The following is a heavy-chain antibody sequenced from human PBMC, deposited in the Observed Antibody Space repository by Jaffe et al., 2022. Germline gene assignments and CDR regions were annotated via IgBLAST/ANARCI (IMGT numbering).Heavy chain of an antibody. D-gene: IGHD3-10*01. J-gene: IGHJ4*02. Sequence: EVQLVESGGGLVQPGRSLRLSCAASGFTFDDYAMHWVRQAPGKGLEWVSGISWNSGSIGYADSVKGRFTISRDNAKNSLYLQMNSLRAEDTALYYCAKAGGSGSYHFDYWGQGTLVTVSS. V-gene: IGHV3-9*01. CDR3: AKAGGSGSYHFDY. CDR1: GFTFDDYA. CDR2: ISWNSGSI.